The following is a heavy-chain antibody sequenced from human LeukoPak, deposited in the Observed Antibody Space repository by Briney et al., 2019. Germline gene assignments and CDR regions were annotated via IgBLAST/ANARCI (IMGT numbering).Heavy chain of an antibody. D-gene: IGHD1-7*01. V-gene: IGHV1-8*01. Sequence: ASVKVSCTASGYTFTSYDINWVRQATGPGLEWMGWMNPNSGNTGYAQKCQGRVTMTRNASISTAYMELSSLRSEDTAVYYCARGINWNYGWFDPWGQGTLVTVSS. CDR2: MNPNSGNT. J-gene: IGHJ5*02. CDR1: GYTFTSYD. CDR3: ARGINWNYGWFDP.